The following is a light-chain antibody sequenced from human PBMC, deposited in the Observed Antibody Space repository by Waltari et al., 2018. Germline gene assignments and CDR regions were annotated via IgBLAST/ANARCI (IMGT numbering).Light chain of an antibody. Sequence: DIVMTQYPASLAVSMCERANINGKPSESVLYSSKKKNYLAWYQQKPVQPTKLLIYWASSRESGVPDRFSGSVSGTDFTLTISSRQAEDVAVYYCQHYYSPPWTFGQGTKVEIK. V-gene: IGKV4-1*01. J-gene: IGKJ1*01. CDR1: ESVLYSSKKKNY. CDR3: QHYYSPPWT. CDR2: WAS.